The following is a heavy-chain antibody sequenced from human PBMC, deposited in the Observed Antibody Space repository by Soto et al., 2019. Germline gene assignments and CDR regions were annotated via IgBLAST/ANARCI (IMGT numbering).Heavy chain of an antibody. CDR3: ARGVHYDSSGYYYFY. D-gene: IGHD3-22*01. Sequence: QVQLVQSGAEVKKPGSSVKVSCKASGGTFSIYAIDWVRQAPGQGLEWMGGIIPLFGTANYAQNFQGRITITADESTNTAYMELRSPRSEDTAVYYCARGVHYDSSGYYYFYWGQGTLVTVSS. V-gene: IGHV1-69*01. CDR1: GGTFSIYA. J-gene: IGHJ4*02. CDR2: IIPLFGTA.